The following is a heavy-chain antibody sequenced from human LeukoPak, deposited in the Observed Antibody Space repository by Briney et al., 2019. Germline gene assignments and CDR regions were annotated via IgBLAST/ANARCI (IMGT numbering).Heavy chain of an antibody. V-gene: IGHV1-69*04. CDR1: GGTFSSYT. J-gene: IGHJ4*02. Sequence: ASVKVSCKASGGTFSSYTISWVRQAPGQGLEWMGRIIPILGIANYAQKFQGRVTITADKSTSTAYMELRSLRSDDTAVYYCARELGSIAVAGDWGQGTLVTVSS. CDR3: ARELGSIAVAGD. D-gene: IGHD6-19*01. CDR2: IIPILGIA.